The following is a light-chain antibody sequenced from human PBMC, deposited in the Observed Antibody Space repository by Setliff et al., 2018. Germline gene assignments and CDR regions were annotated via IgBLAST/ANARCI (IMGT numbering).Light chain of an antibody. CDR2: YDS. J-gene: IGLJ3*02. V-gene: IGLV3-21*04. Sequence: SYELTQPPSVSVAPGKTARITCGGNNIGSKSVHWYQQKPGQAPVLVIYYDSDRPSGIPERFSGSNSGNTATLTISRVEAGDEADYYCQVWDSSSDHSWGFGGGTQLTVL. CDR1: NIGSKS. CDR3: QVWDSSSDHSWG.